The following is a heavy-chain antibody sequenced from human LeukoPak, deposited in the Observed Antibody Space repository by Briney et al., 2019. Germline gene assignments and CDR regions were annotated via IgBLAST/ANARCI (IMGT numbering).Heavy chain of an antibody. D-gene: IGHD3-10*01. J-gene: IGHJ6*02. Sequence: ASVKVSCKASGYTFTNYDIHWVRQASGQGLEWMGWMNPNSGNTGYAQKFQGRVTMTRNTSISTAYMELSSLRSEDTAVYYCAREGSPENYYGSGRYYYYYGMDVWGQGTTVTVSS. CDR3: AREGSPENYYGSGRYYYYYGMDV. V-gene: IGHV1-8*01. CDR1: GYTFTNYD. CDR2: MNPNSGNT.